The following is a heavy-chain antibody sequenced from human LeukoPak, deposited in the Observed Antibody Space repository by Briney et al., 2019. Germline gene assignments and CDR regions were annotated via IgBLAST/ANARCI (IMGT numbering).Heavy chain of an antibody. D-gene: IGHD6-13*01. CDR1: GYTFTGYY. Sequence: GASVKASCKASGYTFTGYYMHWVRQAPGQGLEWMGWINPNSGGTNYAQKFQGRVTMTRDTSISTAYMELSRLRSDDTAVYYCARELSPGIAAAGTTPDYWGQGTLVTVSS. CDR2: INPNSGGT. V-gene: IGHV1-2*02. CDR3: ARELSPGIAAAGTTPDY. J-gene: IGHJ4*02.